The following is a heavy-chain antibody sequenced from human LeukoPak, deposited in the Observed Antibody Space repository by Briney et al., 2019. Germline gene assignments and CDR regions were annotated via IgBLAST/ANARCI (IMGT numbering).Heavy chain of an antibody. CDR3: AREDYYYGMDV. J-gene: IGHJ6*02. CDR2: ISWNSGSI. V-gene: IGHV3-9*01. Sequence: GGSLRLSCAASGFTFDDYAMHWVRQAPGKGLEWVSGISWNSGSIGYADSVKGRFTISRDNAKNSLYLQMNSLRAEDTAVYYCAREDYYYGMDVWGQGTTVTVSS. CDR1: GFTFDDYA.